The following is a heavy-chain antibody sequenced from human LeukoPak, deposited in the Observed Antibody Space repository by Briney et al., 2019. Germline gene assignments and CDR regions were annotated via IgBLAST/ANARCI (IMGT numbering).Heavy chain of an antibody. CDR3: ARDRDGYNFDY. CDR2: IYYSGST. V-gene: IGHV4-39*06. Sequence: SETLSLTCTVSGGSISSSSYYWGWTRQPPGKGLEWIGSIYYSGSTYYNPSLKSRVTISVDTSKNQFPLKLSSVTAADTAVYYCARDRDGYNFDYWGQGTLVTVSS. J-gene: IGHJ4*02. D-gene: IGHD5-24*01. CDR1: GGSISSSSYY.